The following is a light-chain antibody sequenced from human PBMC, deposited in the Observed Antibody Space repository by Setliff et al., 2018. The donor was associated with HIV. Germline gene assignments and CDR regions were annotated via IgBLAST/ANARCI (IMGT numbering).Light chain of an antibody. V-gene: IGLV3-21*04. CDR1: NIGSKS. CDR2: YDS. Sequence: SYELTQHPSVSVAPGKTARITCGGNNIGSKSVHWYQQKPGQAPVLVIYYDSDRPSGIPERFSGSNSGNTATLTISRVEAGDEADYYCQVWDSSSDHLVFGGGTKVTVL. J-gene: IGLJ2*01. CDR3: QVWDSSSDHLV.